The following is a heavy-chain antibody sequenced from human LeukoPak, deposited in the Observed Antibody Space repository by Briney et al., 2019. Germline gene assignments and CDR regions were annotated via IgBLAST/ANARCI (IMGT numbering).Heavy chain of an antibody. CDR3: AKVGYYYDSSGYWDY. V-gene: IGHV3-48*03. Sequence: PGGSLRLSCAASGFTFSSYEMNWVRQAPGKGLEWVSYISSSGSTRYYADSVKGRLTISRDNAKNSLYLQMNSLRAEDTAVYYCAKVGYYYDSSGYWDYWGQGTLVTVSS. D-gene: IGHD3-22*01. CDR2: ISSSGSTR. J-gene: IGHJ4*02. CDR1: GFTFSSYE.